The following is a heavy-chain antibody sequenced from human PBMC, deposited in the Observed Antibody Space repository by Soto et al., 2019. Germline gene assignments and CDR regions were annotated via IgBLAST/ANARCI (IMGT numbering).Heavy chain of an antibody. CDR2: VSGYNGDT. CDR1: GYTFSRYG. D-gene: IGHD2-8*01. V-gene: IGHV1-18*01. CDR3: AKNGQPPYYYYGMDV. Sequence: QGQLVRSGPEVKKPGASVKVSCKASGYTFSRYGISWVRQAPGQGLEWMGWVSGYNGDTKYAQKVQGRVTMTIDTSTYTAYMEVRSLTSDDTAKYYCAKNGQPPYYYYGMDVWGQGTTVTVSS. J-gene: IGHJ6*02.